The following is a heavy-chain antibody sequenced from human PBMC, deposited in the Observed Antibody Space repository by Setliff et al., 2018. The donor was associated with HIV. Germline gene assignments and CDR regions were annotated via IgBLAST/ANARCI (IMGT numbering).Heavy chain of an antibody. J-gene: IGHJ5*02. CDR1: GGSVSSPSYY. CDR2: VYNSGIT. Sequence: SETLSLTCAVSGGSVSSPSYYWGWIRQPPGKGLEWIGSVYNSGITFENPSLKSRVSISVDRSGNQFSLRLTSVTAADTAVYYCATCRHRPSNWFDPWGQGTVVTVSS. V-gene: IGHV4-39*07. CDR3: ATCRHRPSNWFDP.